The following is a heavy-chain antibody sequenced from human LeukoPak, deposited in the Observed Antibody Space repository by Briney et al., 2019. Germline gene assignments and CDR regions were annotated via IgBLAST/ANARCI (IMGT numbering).Heavy chain of an antibody. D-gene: IGHD3-9*01. V-gene: IGHV3-48*03. CDR2: ISSSGSTI. CDR3: ASMGYSNPFDY. J-gene: IGHJ4*02. Sequence: GGSLRLSCAASGFTFSSYEMNWVRQAPGKGLEWVSYISSSGSTIYYADSVKGRFTISRDNAKNSLYLQMNSLRAEDTAVYYCASMGYSNPFDYWGQGTLVTVSS. CDR1: GFTFSSYE.